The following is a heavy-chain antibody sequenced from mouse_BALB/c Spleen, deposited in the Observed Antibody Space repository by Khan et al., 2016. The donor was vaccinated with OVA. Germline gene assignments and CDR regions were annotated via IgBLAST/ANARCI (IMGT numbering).Heavy chain of an antibody. CDR3: ARRNYFGYTVAY. CDR2: ISPGSGDT. Sequence: QVQLQQSGAELARPGASVKLSCKASGYTFTDYYINWVKQRTGQGLEWIGEISPGSGDTYYNEKFKGKATLTADKSSSTAYMQLSSLTSEASVVDFCARRNYFGYTVAYWGQGTLVTVSA. J-gene: IGHJ3*01. CDR1: GYTFTDYY. V-gene: IGHV1-77*01. D-gene: IGHD1-2*01.